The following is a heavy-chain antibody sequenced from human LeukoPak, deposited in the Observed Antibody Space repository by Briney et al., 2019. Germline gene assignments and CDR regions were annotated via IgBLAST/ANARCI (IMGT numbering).Heavy chain of an antibody. CDR1: GSAFSTSG. V-gene: IGHV3-21*01. CDR2: ISSSSNFI. D-gene: IGHD2-2*01. CDR3: ARIPYSSSSGPFDI. Sequence: GASLRLSCAASGSAFSTSGMNWVRQAPGKGLEWVSYISSSSNFIFYGDSMRGRFTISRDNARNSLYLQMNNLRAEDTAIYYCARIPYSSSSGPFDIWGQGTMVTVSS. J-gene: IGHJ3*02.